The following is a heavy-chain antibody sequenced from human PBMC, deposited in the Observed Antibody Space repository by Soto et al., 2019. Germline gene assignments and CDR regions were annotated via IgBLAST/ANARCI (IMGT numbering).Heavy chain of an antibody. CDR3: ARDPSTTGYYGLDV. V-gene: IGHV3-53*01. J-gene: IGHJ6*02. Sequence: VGSLRLSCAASGFTVKNYQMNWVRQAPGKGLEWVSVIYSGGVTYYPDSVKGRFTTIRDTSKNTVYLQMNSLRADDTAMYYCARDPSTTGYYGLDVWGQGTTVTVSS. CDR1: GFTVKNYQ. CDR2: IYSGGVT.